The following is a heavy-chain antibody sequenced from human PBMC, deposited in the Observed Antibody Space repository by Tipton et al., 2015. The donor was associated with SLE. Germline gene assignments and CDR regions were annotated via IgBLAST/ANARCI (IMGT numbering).Heavy chain of an antibody. Sequence: TLSLTCTVSGGSITTSSYYWGWIRQPPGKGLEWIGSISYSGITYYNPSLKSRVTFSVDTSKNQVSLSLSSATAADTAVYYCARGGGPRGYYFDSWGQGTLVIVSS. CDR3: ARGGGPRGYYFDS. J-gene: IGHJ4*02. CDR2: ISYSGIT. CDR1: GGSITTSSYY. D-gene: IGHD2-15*01. V-gene: IGHV4-39*07.